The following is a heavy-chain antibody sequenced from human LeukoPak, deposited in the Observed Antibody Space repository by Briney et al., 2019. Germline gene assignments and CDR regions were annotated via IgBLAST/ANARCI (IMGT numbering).Heavy chain of an antibody. CDR2: IYHDGST. Sequence: PSETLSLTCAVSGGSISSKNWWIWVRESPEKGLGWIGEIYHDGSTNYNPSLKSRVTISMDKSKNQLSLKLNFVTAADTAVYYCARDRGGYTYSHDYWGQGSLVTVSS. D-gene: IGHD5-18*01. CDR1: GGSISSKNW. J-gene: IGHJ4*02. V-gene: IGHV4-4*02. CDR3: ARDRGGYTYSHDY.